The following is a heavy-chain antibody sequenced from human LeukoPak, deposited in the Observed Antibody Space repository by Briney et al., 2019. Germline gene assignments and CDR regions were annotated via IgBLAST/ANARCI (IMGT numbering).Heavy chain of an antibody. V-gene: IGHV3-66*01. CDR1: GFIVSSNH. Sequence: GGSLRLSCAVSGFIVSSNHMNWVRQAPGKGLEWVAVIYSGGYSGGGPFYADSVKGRFTTSSDSSKKTLFLQMNSLRAEDKAVYYCARDVYGDGYNSFDYWGLGILVTVSS. D-gene: IGHD5-24*01. CDR2: IYSGGYSGGGP. J-gene: IGHJ4*02. CDR3: ARDVYGDGYNSFDY.